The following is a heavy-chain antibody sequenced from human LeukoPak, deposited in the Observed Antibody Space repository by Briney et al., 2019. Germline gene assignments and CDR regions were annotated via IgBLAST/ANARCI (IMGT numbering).Heavy chain of an antibody. CDR3: TTDISEVLY. Sequence: GGSLRLSCAASGFTVSDAWMTWVRQAPGKGLEWVGRIKSKTDGGTTDYAAPVKGRFTISRDDSENTLYLQMSSLKTEDTAVYYCTTDISEVLYWGQGTLVTVSS. CDR2: IKSKTDGGTT. CDR1: GFTVSDAW. V-gene: IGHV3-15*01. D-gene: IGHD1-14*01. J-gene: IGHJ4*02.